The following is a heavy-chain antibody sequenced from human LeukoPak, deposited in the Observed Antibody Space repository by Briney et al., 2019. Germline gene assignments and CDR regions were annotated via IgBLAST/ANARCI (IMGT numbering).Heavy chain of an antibody. J-gene: IGHJ4*02. V-gene: IGHV3-30*03. D-gene: IGHD3-10*01. CDR2: ISYDGSNK. CDR1: GFTFSSYG. Sequence: GGSLRLSCAASGFTFSSYGMHWVRQAPGKGLEWVAVISYDGSNKYYADSVKGRFTISRDNAKNSLYLQMNSLRAEDTAVYYCAREKGRNYFDYWGQGTLVTVCS. CDR3: AREKGRNYFDY.